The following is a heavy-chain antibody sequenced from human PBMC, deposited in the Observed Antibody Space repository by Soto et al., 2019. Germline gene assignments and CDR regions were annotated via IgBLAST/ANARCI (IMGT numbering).Heavy chain of an antibody. D-gene: IGHD2-15*01. CDR2: IYHSGST. CDR1: GGSISSGGYS. CDR3: ARGVGYCSGGSCSDYFDY. J-gene: IGHJ4*02. Sequence: QLQLQESGSGLVKPSQTLSLTCAVSGGSISSGGYSWSWIRQPPGKGLEWIGYIYHSGSTYYNPSLKSRVPISVDRSKNQFSLKLSSVTAADTAVYYCARGVGYCSGGSCSDYFDYWGQGTLVTVSS. V-gene: IGHV4-30-2*01.